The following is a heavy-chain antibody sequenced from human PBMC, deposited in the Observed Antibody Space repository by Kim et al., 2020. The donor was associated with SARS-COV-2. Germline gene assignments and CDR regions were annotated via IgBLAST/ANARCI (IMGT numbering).Heavy chain of an antibody. D-gene: IGHD7-27*01. Sequence: LSLTCAASGFTFDDYATYWVRQRPGGGPGWVSLITWDGTKAYYSESLAGRFTISRDNSRNYLYLQLTSPRVEDTALYFCERELGDWGRGTQVTVAS. CDR2: ITWDGTKA. CDR1: GFTFDDYA. J-gene: IGHJ4*02. CDR3: ERELGD. V-gene: IGHV3-43D*03.